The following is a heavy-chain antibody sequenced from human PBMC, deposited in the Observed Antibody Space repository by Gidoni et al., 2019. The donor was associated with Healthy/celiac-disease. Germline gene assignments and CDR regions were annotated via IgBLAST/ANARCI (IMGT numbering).Heavy chain of an antibody. J-gene: IGHJ4*02. CDR3: AKERSGFDY. Sequence: EVQLVESGGGLVQLGRSLRLSCAASGFSFVDYAMQWVRQGPGKGVELVSGISWNSGSIGYADSVKGRFNISRDNAKISLYMQKNSLRAEDKGLYYCAKERSGFDYWGQGTLVTVSS. CDR1: GFSFVDYA. D-gene: IGHD6-25*01. CDR2: ISWNSGSI. V-gene: IGHV3-9*01.